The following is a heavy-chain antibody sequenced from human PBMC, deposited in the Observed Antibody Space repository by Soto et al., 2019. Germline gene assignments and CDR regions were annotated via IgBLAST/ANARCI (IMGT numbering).Heavy chain of an antibody. D-gene: IGHD4-17*01. CDR2: TYYRSKWYN. J-gene: IGHJ5*02. CDR1: GDSVSSNGAA. Sequence: QVQLQQSGPGLVKPSQTLSLTCAISGDSVSSNGAAWNWIWQSPSRGLEWLGRTYYRSKWYNDYAVSVKSRITINPDTSKSQFSLQLNSVTPEDTAVYYCARDKHDYFNRGIGFDTWGQGILVTVSS. V-gene: IGHV6-1*02. CDR3: ARDKHDYFNRGIGFDT.